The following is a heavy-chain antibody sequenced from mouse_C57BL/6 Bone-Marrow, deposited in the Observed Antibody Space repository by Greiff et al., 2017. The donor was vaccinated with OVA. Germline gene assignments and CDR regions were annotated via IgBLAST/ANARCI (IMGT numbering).Heavy chain of an antibody. Sequence: EVQLMESGGDLVKPGGSLKLSCAASGFTFSSYGMSWVRQTPDKRLEWVATISSGGSYTYYPDSVKGRFTISRDNAKNTLYMQMSRLKSEDTAMDYCARRGGFAYWGQGTLVTVSA. CDR1: GFTFSSYG. CDR2: ISSGGSYT. CDR3: ARRGGFAY. J-gene: IGHJ3*01. V-gene: IGHV5-6*01.